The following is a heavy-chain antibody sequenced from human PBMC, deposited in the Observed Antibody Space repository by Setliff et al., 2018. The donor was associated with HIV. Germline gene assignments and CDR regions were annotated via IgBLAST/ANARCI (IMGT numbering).Heavy chain of an antibody. CDR3: ASTENYFDSSAYYYQRY. D-gene: IGHD3-22*01. CDR1: GGTFSSYA. Sequence: SVKVSCKASGGTFSSYAISWVRQAPGQGLEWMGGIIPIYGTANYAQKFQGRVTITADESSSTAYMELSSLRSDDTAVYYCASTENYFDSSAYYYQRYWGQGTLVTVSS. V-gene: IGHV1-69*13. J-gene: IGHJ4*02. CDR2: IIPIYGTA.